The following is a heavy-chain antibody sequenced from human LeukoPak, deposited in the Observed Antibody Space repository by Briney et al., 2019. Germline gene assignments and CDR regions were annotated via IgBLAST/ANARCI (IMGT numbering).Heavy chain of an antibody. CDR1: GYTLTELS. D-gene: IGHD1-26*01. CDR3: ARQWELNWFDP. V-gene: IGHV1-24*01. Sequence: ASVKVSCKVSGYTLTELSMHWVRQAPGKGLEWMGGFDPEVGKTIYAQKFQGRVTMTEDTSTDTAYMELSSLRSDDTAVYYCARQWELNWFDPWGQGTLVTVSS. J-gene: IGHJ5*02. CDR2: FDPEVGKT.